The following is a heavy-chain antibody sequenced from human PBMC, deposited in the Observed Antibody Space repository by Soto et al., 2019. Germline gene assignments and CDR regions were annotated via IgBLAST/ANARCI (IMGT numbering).Heavy chain of an antibody. Sequence: GPTLVNPTHPLTLTFTFSGFSLSTSVVGVGWIRQPPGKALEWLALIYWDDDVRYSPSLKSRLTITKDTSKNQVVLAMTNMDPVDTGAYYCARGTGGGNSCYFDFWGQGTLVTVSS. CDR2: IYWDDDV. CDR1: GFSLSTSVVG. D-gene: IGHD2-21*02. J-gene: IGHJ4*02. V-gene: IGHV2-5*02. CDR3: ARGTGGGNSCYFDF.